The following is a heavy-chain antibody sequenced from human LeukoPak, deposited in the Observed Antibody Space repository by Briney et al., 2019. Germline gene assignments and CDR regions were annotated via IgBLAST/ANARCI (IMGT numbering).Heavy chain of an antibody. Sequence: TGGSLRLSCAASEFTLSSYPMTWVRQAPGKGLDWVSTISVGGDRTNYADSVKGRFTILRDNSTNKLYLNMNSLSAEDTALYYCAPRVSGWFFEHWGQGTLVTVSS. D-gene: IGHD6-19*01. CDR3: APRVSGWFFEH. CDR1: EFTLSSYP. V-gene: IGHV3-23*01. J-gene: IGHJ4*02. CDR2: ISVGGDRT.